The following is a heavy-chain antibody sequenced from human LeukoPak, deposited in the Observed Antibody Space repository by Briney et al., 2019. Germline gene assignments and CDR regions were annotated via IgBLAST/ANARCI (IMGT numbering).Heavy chain of an antibody. V-gene: IGHV3-21*04. CDR1: GFTSSTAW. J-gene: IGHJ3*02. CDR3: AKDILRGSSGPSSAFDI. CDR2: ITSSSNYM. D-gene: IGHD6-19*01. Sequence: PGGSLRLSCAVSGFTSSTAWLTWVRQAPGKGLEWVSSITSSSNYMYYADSLKGRFTISRDSAKNSLYLQMNSLRAEDTALYYCAKDILRGSSGPSSAFDIWGQGTMVTVSS.